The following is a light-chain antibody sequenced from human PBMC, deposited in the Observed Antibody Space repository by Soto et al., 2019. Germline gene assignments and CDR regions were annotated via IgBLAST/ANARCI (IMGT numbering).Light chain of an antibody. CDR1: NIGSKN. CDR3: QVWDSDTSHEV. CDR2: DDR. Sequence: SYELTQPPSVSVAPGQTARITCGGNNIGSKNVHWYQQKPGQAPVLVVYDDRARPSGIPERFSGSNSGSSATLTLSRVEAGAEADYYCQVWDSDTSHEVFGTGTKLTVL. J-gene: IGLJ1*01. V-gene: IGLV3-21*02.